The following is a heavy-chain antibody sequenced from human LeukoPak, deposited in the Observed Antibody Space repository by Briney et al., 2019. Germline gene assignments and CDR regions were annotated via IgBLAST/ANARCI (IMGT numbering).Heavy chain of an antibody. CDR2: VWYDGSKK. V-gene: IGHV3-33*01. J-gene: IGHJ4*02. Sequence: GRSLRLSCAASGFTFSSYGMHWVRQAPGKGLEWVAVVWYDGSKKYYADSVKGRFTISRDNSKNTLYLQMNSLRAEDTAVYYCARDSRKDSSGYRYFDYWGQGTLVTVSS. CDR1: GFTFSSYG. CDR3: ARDSRKDSSGYRYFDY. D-gene: IGHD3-22*01.